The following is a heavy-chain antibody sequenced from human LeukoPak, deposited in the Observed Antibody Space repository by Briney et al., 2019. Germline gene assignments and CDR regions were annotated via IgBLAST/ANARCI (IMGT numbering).Heavy chain of an antibody. CDR3: AREGRYGGYVKFDY. V-gene: IGHV4-59*01. Sequence: SETLSLTCTVSGGSISNYYWSWIRQPPGKGLEWIGYIYYSGSTNYNPSLKSRVTISVDTSKNQFSLKLSSVTAADTAVYYCAREGRYGGYVKFDYWGQGTLVTVSS. D-gene: IGHD5-12*01. CDR1: GGSISNYY. J-gene: IGHJ4*02. CDR2: IYYSGST.